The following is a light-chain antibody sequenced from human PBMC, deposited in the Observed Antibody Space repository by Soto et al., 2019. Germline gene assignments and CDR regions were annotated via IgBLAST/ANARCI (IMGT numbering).Light chain of an antibody. CDR1: SSDIGAYNF. Sequence: QSALTQPASVSGSPGQSITISCTGTSSDIGAYNFVSWYQQHPGKAPKLMLYDVNIRPSGVSNRFSGSKSGHTASLTISGLPAEDEADYYCTSWTTSTTMIFGGGTKLTLL. J-gene: IGLJ2*01. CDR3: TSWTTSTTMI. V-gene: IGLV2-14*03. CDR2: DVN.